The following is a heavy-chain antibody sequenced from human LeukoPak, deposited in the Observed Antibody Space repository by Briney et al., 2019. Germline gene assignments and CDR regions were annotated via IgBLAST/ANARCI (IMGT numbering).Heavy chain of an antibody. CDR1: GFTFNSYG. CDR3: ARDHYCSSTSCYGGPGYYYGMDV. Sequence: PGSSLRLSCAASGFTFNSYGMHWVRQAPGKGLEWVAVIWYDGSNKYYSDSVKGRFTICRDNSKNTLYLQMNSLRAEETAVYYCARDHYCSSTSCYGGPGYYYGMDVWGQGTTVTVSS. D-gene: IGHD2-2*01. J-gene: IGHJ6*02. V-gene: IGHV3-33*01. CDR2: IWYDGSNK.